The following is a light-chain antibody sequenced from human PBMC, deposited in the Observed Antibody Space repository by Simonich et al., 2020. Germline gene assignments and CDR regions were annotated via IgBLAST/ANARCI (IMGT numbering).Light chain of an antibody. CDR2: AAS. CDR3: QQYNSYSPSYT. J-gene: IGKJ3*01. V-gene: IGKV1-5*01. Sequence: DIQMTQSPSSLSASVGDRVTITCRASQSISSYLNWYQQKPGKAPKLLIYAASSLQSGVPSRFSGSGSGTEFTLTISSLQPDDFATYYCQQYNSYSPSYTFGPGTKLDIK. CDR1: QSISSY.